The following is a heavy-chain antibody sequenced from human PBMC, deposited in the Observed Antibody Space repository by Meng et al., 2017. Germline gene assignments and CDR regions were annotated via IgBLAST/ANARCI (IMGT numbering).Heavy chain of an antibody. CDR2: ISSSSSYI. J-gene: IGHJ4*02. CDR1: GFTFSSYS. D-gene: IGHD3-22*01. Sequence: GESLKISCAASGFTFSSYSMNWVRQAPGKGLEWVSSISSSSSYIYYADSVKGRFTISRDNAKNSLYPQMNSLRAEDTAVYYCVRATYYYDSSGLDYWGQGTLVTVSS. V-gene: IGHV3-21*01. CDR3: VRATYYYDSSGLDY.